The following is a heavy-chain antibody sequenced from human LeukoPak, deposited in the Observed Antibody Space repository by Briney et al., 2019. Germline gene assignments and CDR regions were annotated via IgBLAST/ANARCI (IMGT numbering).Heavy chain of an antibody. CDR3: AREVRYYETNGYAVPGPKWFDP. Sequence: PSETLSLTCTVSGDSVTSGGYFWTWIRHHPGKGLEWIGYISNSGTTSYNPSLKSRVSISVDTSNNQFSLSLSSVTAADTAVYYCAREVRYYETNGYAVPGPKWFDPWGQGTPVTVSS. V-gene: IGHV4-31*03. D-gene: IGHD3-22*01. J-gene: IGHJ5*02. CDR2: ISNSGTT. CDR1: GDSVTSGGYF.